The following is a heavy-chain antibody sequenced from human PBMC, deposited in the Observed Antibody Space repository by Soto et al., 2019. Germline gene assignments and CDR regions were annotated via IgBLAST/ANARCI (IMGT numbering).Heavy chain of an antibody. D-gene: IGHD2-8*01. CDR2: IFHSGNT. V-gene: IGHV4-4*02. Sequence: QVQLQESGPGLVKPSGTLSLTCAVSSGSIHTTNWWSWVRQPPGKGLEWIGEIFHSGNTYYNPSLASRVTISVDTSKNQFSLNLRSVTAADTAVYYCARRTWGMDVWGQGTTVTVSS. J-gene: IGHJ6*02. CDR3: ARRTWGMDV. CDR1: SGSIHTTNW.